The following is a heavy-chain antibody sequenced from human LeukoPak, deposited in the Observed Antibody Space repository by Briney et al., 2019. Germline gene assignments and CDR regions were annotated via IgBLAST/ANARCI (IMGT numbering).Heavy chain of an antibody. V-gene: IGHV4-31*03. D-gene: IGHD6-19*01. Sequence: PSETLSLTCTVSGGSINNGGYYWSWIRQHPGKGLEWIGYIYYSGSSYYNPFLRSRVTISVDTSKNQFSLKLNSVTAADTAVYYCARFGSGWYYFDYWGQGTLVTVSS. J-gene: IGHJ4*02. CDR3: ARFGSGWYYFDY. CDR2: IYYSGSS. CDR1: GGSINNGGYY.